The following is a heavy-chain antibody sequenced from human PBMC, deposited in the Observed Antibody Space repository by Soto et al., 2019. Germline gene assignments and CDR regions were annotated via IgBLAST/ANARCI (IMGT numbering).Heavy chain of an antibody. CDR2: ISAYNGNT. V-gene: IGHV1-18*01. CDR1: GYTFTSYG. D-gene: IGHD6-19*01. J-gene: IGHJ6*03. Sequence: ASVKVSCKASGYTFTSYGISWVRQAPGQGLEWMGWISAYNGNTNYAQKLQGRVTMTTNTSTSTAYMELRSLRSDDTAVYYCARGQSGWYFDYYYYYYMDVWGKGTTVTVSS. CDR3: ARGQSGWYFDYYYYYYMDV.